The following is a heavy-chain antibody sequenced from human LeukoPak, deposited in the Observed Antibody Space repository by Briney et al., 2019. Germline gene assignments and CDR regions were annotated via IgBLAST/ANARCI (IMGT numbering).Heavy chain of an antibody. CDR3: ARGRQYYDSSGYTLDAFDI. CDR2: IYHSGST. J-gene: IGHJ3*02. Sequence: SETLSLTCAVYGGSFSGYYWSWIRQPPGKGLEWIGEIYHSGSTYYNPSLKSRVTISVDRSKNQFSLKLSSVTAADTAVYYCARGRQYYDSSGYTLDAFDIW. D-gene: IGHD3-22*01. V-gene: IGHV4-34*01. CDR1: GGSFSGYY.